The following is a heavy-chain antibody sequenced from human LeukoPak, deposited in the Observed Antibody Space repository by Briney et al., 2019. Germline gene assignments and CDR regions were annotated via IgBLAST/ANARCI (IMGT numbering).Heavy chain of an antibody. Sequence: SETLSLTCTVSGGSISRDYWSWIRQPPGKGLEWTGYIDYAGRTNYNPSLKSRVTISVDTSKNQFSLKLSSVTAADTAVYYCTRDPFGYCSSTSCSRGSWFDPWGQGTLVTVSS. J-gene: IGHJ5*02. V-gene: IGHV4-59*12. D-gene: IGHD2-2*03. CDR2: IDYAGRT. CDR3: TRDPFGYCSSTSCSRGSWFDP. CDR1: GGSISRDY.